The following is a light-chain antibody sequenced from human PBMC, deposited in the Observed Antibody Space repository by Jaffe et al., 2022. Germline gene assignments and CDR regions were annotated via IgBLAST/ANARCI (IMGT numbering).Light chain of an antibody. CDR3: QQYNSYSQT. V-gene: IGKV1-5*03. J-gene: IGKJ1*01. CDR1: QSISNW. CDR2: KAS. Sequence: DIQMTQSPSTLSASVGDTVTITCRASQSISNWLAWYQQKPGKAPKLLIYKASSLESGVPSRFSGSGSGTEFTLTISSLQPDDFATYYCQQYNSYSQTFGQGTKVDIK.